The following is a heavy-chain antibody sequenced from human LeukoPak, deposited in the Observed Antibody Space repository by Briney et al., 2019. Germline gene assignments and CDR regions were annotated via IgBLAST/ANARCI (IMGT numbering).Heavy chain of an antibody. D-gene: IGHD6-6*01. V-gene: IGHV1-69*13. CDR2: IIPIFGTA. Sequence: SVKVSCKASGGTFSSYAISWVRQAPGQGLEWMGGIIPIFGTANYAQKFQGRVTITADESTSTAYMELSSLRSEDTAVYYCARTRSSSPLGYYYYGMDVWGQGTTVTVSS. CDR3: ARTRSSSPLGYYYYGMDV. J-gene: IGHJ6*02. CDR1: GGTFSSYA.